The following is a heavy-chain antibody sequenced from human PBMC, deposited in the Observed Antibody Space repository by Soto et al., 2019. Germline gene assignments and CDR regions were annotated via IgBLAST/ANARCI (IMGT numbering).Heavy chain of an antibody. D-gene: IGHD3-10*02. V-gene: IGHV4-34*01. CDR2: IEYRGDT. CDR3: ATVRRYVGARRVHHARGFDS. Sequence: QMQLQQWGAGLLKPSETLSLTCAVYDGSLSMHYWTWIRQAPGKGLEWIGEIEYRGDTNYSPSLKSRTSISVDTSKNQFSLKINSVTAADTAVYYCATVRRYVGARRVHHARGFDSWGQGTLVTVSS. CDR1: DGSLSMHY. J-gene: IGHJ4*02.